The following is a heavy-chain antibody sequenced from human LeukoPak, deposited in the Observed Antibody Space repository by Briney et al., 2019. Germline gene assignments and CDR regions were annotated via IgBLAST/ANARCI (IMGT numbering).Heavy chain of an antibody. CDR2: IIPIFGTA. CDR1: GGTFSSYA. V-gene: IGHV1-69*13. CDR3: ARTWFGELLVSNWFDP. D-gene: IGHD3-10*01. J-gene: IGHJ5*02. Sequence: ASVKVSCKASGGTFSSYAISWVRRAPGQGLEWMGGIIPIFGTANYAQKFQGRVTITADESTSTAYMELSSLRSEDTAVYYCARTWFGELLVSNWFDPWGQGTLVTVSS.